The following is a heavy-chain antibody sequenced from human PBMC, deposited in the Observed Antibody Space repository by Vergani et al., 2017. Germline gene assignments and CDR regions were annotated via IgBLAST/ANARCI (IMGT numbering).Heavy chain of an antibody. CDR2: IIPILGIA. J-gene: IGHJ5*02. V-gene: IGHV1-69*08. Sequence: QVQLVQSGAEVKKPGSSVKVSCKASGGTFSSYTISWVRQAPGQGLEWMGRIIPILGIANYAQKFQGRVTITADNSTSTAYMELSSLRSEDTAVYYCARDCAEGFDPWGQGTLVTVSS. CDR3: ARDCAEGFDP. CDR1: GGTFSSYT. D-gene: IGHD2-21*01.